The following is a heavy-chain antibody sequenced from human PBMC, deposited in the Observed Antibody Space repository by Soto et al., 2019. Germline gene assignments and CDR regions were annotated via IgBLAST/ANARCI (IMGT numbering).Heavy chain of an antibody. V-gene: IGHV3-30*19. CDR1: GFTFSDFG. CDR2: ISKDGLDR. Sequence: GGSLRLSCVVSGFTFSDFGMHWVRQSPGEGLAWVASISKDGLDRYYSESVKGRFTISRDDSKNTVFLQMNSLKVEDTAAYFCATPREGQWLVFDHWGQRTLVTVSS. D-gene: IGHD6-19*01. CDR3: ATPREGQWLVFDH. J-gene: IGHJ4*02.